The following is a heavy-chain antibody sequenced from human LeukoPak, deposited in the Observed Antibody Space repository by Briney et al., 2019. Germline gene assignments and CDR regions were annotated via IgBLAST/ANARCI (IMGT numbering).Heavy chain of an antibody. D-gene: IGHD4/OR15-4a*01. Sequence: GGSLRLSCVASGFTFSDYDMSWIRQAPGKGLEWISYISSSGSTINYADSMKGRVTLSRDNAKNSLYLQMNSLRAEDTAVYYCARDSGNLRTIDAFGMWGQGTMVTVSS. J-gene: IGHJ3*02. CDR3: ARDSGNLRTIDAFGM. CDR2: ISSSGSTI. V-gene: IGHV3-11*01. CDR1: GFTFSDYD.